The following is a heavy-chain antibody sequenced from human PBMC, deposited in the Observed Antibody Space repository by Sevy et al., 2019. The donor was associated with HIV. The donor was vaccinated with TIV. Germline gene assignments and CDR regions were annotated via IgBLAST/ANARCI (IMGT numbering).Heavy chain of an antibody. Sequence: GGSLRLSCAASRFTFNSYWMTWVRQAPGKGLEWVANINQDGGEKYHLDSLKGRFTISRDNAKNSLFLQMNSLRAEDSAVYFCARVSSIYYDRGYFYAMDVWGQGTTVTVSS. CDR3: ARVSSIYYDRGYFYAMDV. J-gene: IGHJ6*02. D-gene: IGHD3-22*01. V-gene: IGHV3-7*01. CDR1: RFTFNSYW. CDR2: INQDGGEK.